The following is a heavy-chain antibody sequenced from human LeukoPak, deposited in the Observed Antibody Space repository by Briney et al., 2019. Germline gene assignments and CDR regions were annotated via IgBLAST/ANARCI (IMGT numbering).Heavy chain of an antibody. CDR2: ISGSGSNT. CDR1: GFTSSSYA. Sequence: GGSLRLSCAASGFTSSSYAMSWVRQAPGKGLEWVSSISGSGSNTYDADSVKGRFTISRDNSKNTLYLQMNSLRAEDTAVYYCARLDCSSTTCYRAEDYFYYGVDVWGQGTTVTVSS. J-gene: IGHJ6*02. D-gene: IGHD2-2*01. V-gene: IGHV3-23*01. CDR3: ARLDCSSTTCYRAEDYFYYGVDV.